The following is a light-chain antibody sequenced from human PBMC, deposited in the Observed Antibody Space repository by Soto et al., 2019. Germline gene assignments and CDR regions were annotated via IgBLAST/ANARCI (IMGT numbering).Light chain of an antibody. CDR2: GAS. J-gene: IGKJ1*01. CDR1: QSVSSN. Sequence: EIVMTQSPATLSVSPGERATLSCRASQSVSSNLAWYQQKPGQAPRVLIYGASTRATGIPARFSGSGSGTEFTLTITSLQSEDFAVYYCQQYSSYSRTFGQGTKVEIK. V-gene: IGKV3-15*01. CDR3: QQYSSYSRT.